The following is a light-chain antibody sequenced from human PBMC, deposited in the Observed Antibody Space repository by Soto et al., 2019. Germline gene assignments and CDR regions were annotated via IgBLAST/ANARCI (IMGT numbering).Light chain of an antibody. CDR1: QSVSSY. V-gene: IGKV3-11*01. Sequence: EIVLTQSPATLSLSPGERATLSCRASQSVSSYLAWYQQKPGQAPRLLIYDASNRATGIPARFSGSGSGTDFTLTISSLKPADFAIYYCQQRGDRPYTFGQVNKVEIK. CDR2: DAS. CDR3: QQRGDRPYT. J-gene: IGKJ2*01.